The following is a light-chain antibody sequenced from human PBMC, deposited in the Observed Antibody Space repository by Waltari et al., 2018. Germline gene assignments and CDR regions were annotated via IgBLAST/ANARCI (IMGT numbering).Light chain of an antibody. CDR2: GAS. CDR3: QHYVRLPVT. CDR1: QSVGWC. J-gene: IGKJ1*01. V-gene: IGKV3-20*01. Sequence: IESTQSPGTLALSRGERATLYCRVGQSVGWCLAWYQQKPGQAPRLLIYGASTRAPGIPDRFSGGGSGTDFSLTISRLEPEDFAVYHCQHYVRLPVTFGQGTKVEIK.